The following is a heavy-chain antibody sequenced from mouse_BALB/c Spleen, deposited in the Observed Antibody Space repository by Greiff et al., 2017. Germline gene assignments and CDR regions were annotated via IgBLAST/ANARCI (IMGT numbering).Heavy chain of an antibody. CDR2: ISSGGST. CDR3: ARGGITDAMDY. V-gene: IGHV5-6-5*01. D-gene: IGHD1-1*01. J-gene: IGHJ4*01. Sequence: EVKLVESGGGLVKPGGSLKLSCAASGFTFSSYAMSWVRQTPEKRLEWVASISSGGSTYYPDSVKGRFTISRDNARNILYLQMSSLRSEDTAMYYCARGGITDAMDYWGQGTSVTVSS. CDR1: GFTFSSYA.